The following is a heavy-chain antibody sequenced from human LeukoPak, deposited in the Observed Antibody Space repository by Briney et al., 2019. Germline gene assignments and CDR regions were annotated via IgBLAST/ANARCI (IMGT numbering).Heavy chain of an antibody. CDR2: IYNYGST. J-gene: IGHJ6*03. CDR1: GASISSSY. CDR3: AKVARGYPQDYYMDV. Sequence: SETLSLTCTVSGASISSSYWSWIRQPPGKALEFIGYIYNYGSTNYNPSLKSRVTISLDTSKSHFSLNLSSVTAADTAVYYCAKVARGYPQDYYMDVWGKGTTVTVSS. V-gene: IGHV4-59*01. D-gene: IGHD5-18*01.